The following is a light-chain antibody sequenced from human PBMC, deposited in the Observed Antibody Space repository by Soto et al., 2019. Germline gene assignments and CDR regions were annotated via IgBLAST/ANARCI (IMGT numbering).Light chain of an antibody. Sequence: QSALTQPASVSGSPGQSITISCTGTSSDVGAYKFVSWYQQHPGKAPKLMIYEGSKRPSGVSNRFSGSKSGNTASLTISGLQAEDEADYYCKSYTSSSTLVFGGGTQLTVL. CDR2: EGS. J-gene: IGLJ3*02. CDR3: KSYTSSSTLV. V-gene: IGLV2-14*01. CDR1: SSDVGAYKF.